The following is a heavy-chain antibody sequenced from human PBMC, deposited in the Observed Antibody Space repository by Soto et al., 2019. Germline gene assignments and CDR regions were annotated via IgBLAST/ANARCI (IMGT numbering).Heavy chain of an antibody. CDR3: ARKPHNWNYLGYYY. J-gene: IGHJ4*02. CDR2: ISAYNGNT. V-gene: IGHV1-18*01. D-gene: IGHD1-7*01. CDR1: GYTFTSYG. Sequence: QVQLVQSGAEVKKPGASVKVSCKASGYTFTSYGISWVRQAPGQGLEWMGWISAYNGNTNYAQKLQCRVTMTTDTSTSTTYMELSSLRSVDTAVYYYARKPHNWNYLGYYYWVEGTLVTVSS.